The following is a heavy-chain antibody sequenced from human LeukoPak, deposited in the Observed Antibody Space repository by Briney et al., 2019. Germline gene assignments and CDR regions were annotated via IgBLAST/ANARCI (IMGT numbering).Heavy chain of an antibody. CDR2: VHTSGT. V-gene: IGHV4-4*07. Sequence: PSETLSLTCTVSGDSVGRIYWSWIRQVAGKELERLGRVHTSGTTYNPSLKNRVSMSVDTSRSQLSLKLTSVTAADTATYYCARGPSGSVWYFDFWGRGTLVTVSS. CDR1: GDSVGRIY. D-gene: IGHD1-26*01. J-gene: IGHJ2*01. CDR3: ARGPSGSVWYFDF.